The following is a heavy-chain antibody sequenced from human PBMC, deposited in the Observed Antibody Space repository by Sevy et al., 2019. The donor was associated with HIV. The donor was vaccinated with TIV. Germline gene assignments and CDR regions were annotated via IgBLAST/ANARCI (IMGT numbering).Heavy chain of an antibody. CDR3: ARGTVTVTGASAGFDP. CDR1: GGSISSGSYY. Sequence: SETLSLTCTVSGGSISSGSYYWSWIRQPAGKGLEWIGRIYTSGNTNYYPSLKSRVTMSVDTSKNQFSLKLSSVTAADTAVYFCARGTVTVTGASAGFDPWGQGTLVTVSS. CDR2: IYTSGNT. V-gene: IGHV4-61*02. D-gene: IGHD6-19*01. J-gene: IGHJ5*02.